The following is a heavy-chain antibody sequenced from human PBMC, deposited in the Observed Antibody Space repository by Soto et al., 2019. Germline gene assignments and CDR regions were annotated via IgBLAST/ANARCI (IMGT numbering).Heavy chain of an antibody. CDR3: AKGGLELPSYFDY. D-gene: IGHD1-7*01. Sequence: GGSLRLSCAASGFTFSSYGMHWVRQAPGKGLEWVAVISYDGSNKYYADSVKGRFTISRDNSKNTLYLQMNSLRAEDTAVYYCAKGGLELPSYFDYWGQGTLVTVSS. V-gene: IGHV3-30*18. CDR1: GFTFSSYG. CDR2: ISYDGSNK. J-gene: IGHJ4*02.